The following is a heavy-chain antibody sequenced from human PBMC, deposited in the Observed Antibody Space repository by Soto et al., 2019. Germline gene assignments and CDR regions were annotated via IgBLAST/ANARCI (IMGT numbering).Heavy chain of an antibody. J-gene: IGHJ5*02. CDR3: ATQEVGGTYVYTFDP. CDR2: ITHTGST. Sequence: SETLSLTCAVYGGSFSGYDWGWIRQPPGKGLEWIGEITHTGSTNYNPSLKSRVTISLDTSNNQFSLRLSSVTAADTAVYFCATQEVGGTYVYTFDPWGQGTLVTVSS. D-gene: IGHD1-26*01. V-gene: IGHV4-34*01. CDR1: GGSFSGYD.